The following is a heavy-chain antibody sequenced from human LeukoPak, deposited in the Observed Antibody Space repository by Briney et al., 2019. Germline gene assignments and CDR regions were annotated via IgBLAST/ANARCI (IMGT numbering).Heavy chain of an antibody. CDR2: ISGSGGST. CDR3: AKLVIAAAPYYYYGMDV. J-gene: IGHJ6*02. V-gene: IGHV3-23*01. D-gene: IGHD6-13*01. CDR1: GFTFSSYA. Sequence: PGGSLRLSCAASGFTFSSYAMSWVRQAPGKGLEWVSAISGSGGSTYYADSVKGRFTISRDNSKNTLYLQMNSLRAEDTAVYYCAKLVIAAAPYYYYGMDVWGQGTTVTVSS.